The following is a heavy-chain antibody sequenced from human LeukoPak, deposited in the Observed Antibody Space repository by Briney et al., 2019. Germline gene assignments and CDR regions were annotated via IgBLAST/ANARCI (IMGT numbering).Heavy chain of an antibody. CDR2: INHSGST. Sequence: PSETLSLTCAVYGGSFSGYYWSWIRQPPGKGLEWIGEINHSGSTNYNPSLKSRVTISVDTSKNQFSLKLSSVTAADTAVYYCARGGVVVPAARPYNWFDPWGQGTLVTVSS. CDR3: ARGGVVVPAARPYNWFDP. J-gene: IGHJ5*02. V-gene: IGHV4-34*01. D-gene: IGHD2-2*01. CDR1: GGSFSGYY.